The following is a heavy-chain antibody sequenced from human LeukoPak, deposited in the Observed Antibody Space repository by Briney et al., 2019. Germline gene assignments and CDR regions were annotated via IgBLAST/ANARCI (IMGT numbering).Heavy chain of an antibody. D-gene: IGHD6-13*01. CDR3: ARDQQQQLPFDY. Sequence: ASVKVSCKASGYTFTGYYLHWVRQAPGQGLEWMGWINPNSGGTKYAQKFQGRVTMTKDTSITTAYMEMNRLKSDDTAVYYCARDQQQQLPFDYWGQGTLVAVSS. CDR2: INPNSGGT. V-gene: IGHV1-2*02. CDR1: GYTFTGYY. J-gene: IGHJ4*02.